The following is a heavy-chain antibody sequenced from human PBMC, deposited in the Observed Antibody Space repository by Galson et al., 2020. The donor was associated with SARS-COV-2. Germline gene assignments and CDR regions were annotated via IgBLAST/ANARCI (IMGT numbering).Heavy chain of an antibody. V-gene: IGHV4-39*01. CDR2: IYYSRST. Sequence: SETLSLTCTVSCASISSNVYWGWIRQPPGKGLEWIGSIYYSRSTHYNPSLKSRVTISVDTSKNQFSLRLSSVTAADTAVYYCASLGGCSGKSCVDYWGQGTLVTVCS. CDR3: ASLGGCSGKSCVDY. J-gene: IGHJ4*02. D-gene: IGHD2-2*01. CDR1: CASISSNVY.